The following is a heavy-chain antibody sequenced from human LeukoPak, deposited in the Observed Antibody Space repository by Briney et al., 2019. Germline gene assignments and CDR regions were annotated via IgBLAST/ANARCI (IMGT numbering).Heavy chain of an antibody. CDR1: GGSISNGDYY. CDR3: AKYGDYPFDY. CDR2: IYYSVSA. J-gene: IGHJ4*02. D-gene: IGHD4-17*01. V-gene: IGHV4-30-4*01. Sequence: SETLSLTCTVSGGSISNGDYYWSWIRQPPGKGLEWIGYIYYSVSAYYNPSLQSRVTISVDTSKNQFSLKLSSVTAADTAVYYCAKYGDYPFDYWGQGTLVTVSS.